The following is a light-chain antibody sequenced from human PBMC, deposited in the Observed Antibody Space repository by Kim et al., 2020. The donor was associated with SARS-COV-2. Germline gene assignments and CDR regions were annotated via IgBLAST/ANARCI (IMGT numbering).Light chain of an antibody. CDR2: EVS. CDR3: CSYTGSSTYVV. V-gene: IGLV2-23*02. J-gene: IGLJ2*01. CDR1: SSDVGSYTL. Sequence: QSITISCTGTSSDVGSYTLVSWYQQHPGKAPQLMIYEVSKRPSGVSNRFSGSKSGNTASLTISGLQAEDEADYYCCSYTGSSTYVVFGGGTQLTVL.